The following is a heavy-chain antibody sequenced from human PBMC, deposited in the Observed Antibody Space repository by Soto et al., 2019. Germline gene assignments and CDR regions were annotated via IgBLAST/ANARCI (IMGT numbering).Heavy chain of an antibody. CDR3: ARIALRTSYSCMDV. J-gene: IGHJ6*02. CDR1: GLSFSNYV. V-gene: IGHV3-23*01. CDR2: ITQSGGST. Sequence: GGSLRLSCAASGLSFSNYVLYWVRQAPGKGLEWVSAITQSGGSTTYADSVKGRFTISRDDSKNTVYLQMSSLRAEDTAVYFCARIALRTSYSCMDVWGQGTRVTVSS. D-gene: IGHD6-13*01.